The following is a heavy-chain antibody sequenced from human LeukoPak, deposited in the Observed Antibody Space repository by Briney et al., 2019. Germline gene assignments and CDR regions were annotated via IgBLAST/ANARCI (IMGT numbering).Heavy chain of an antibody. CDR3: ARGRYSGGPDAFGI. J-gene: IGHJ3*02. D-gene: IGHD2-15*01. Sequence: SETLSLTCGVSGGSISSYYWNWIRQPAGKGLEWIGRIDRSGTTNYSSSLKSRVIMSVDTSKNQFSLKLSSVTAADTAVYYCARGRYSGGPDAFGIWGRGTMVTVSS. V-gene: IGHV4-4*07. CDR2: IDRSGTT. CDR1: GGSISSYY.